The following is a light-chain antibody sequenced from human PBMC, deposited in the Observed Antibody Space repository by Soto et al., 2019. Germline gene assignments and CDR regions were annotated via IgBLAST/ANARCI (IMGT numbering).Light chain of an antibody. CDR1: QSVSSN. J-gene: IGKJ2*01. V-gene: IGKV3-15*01. Sequence: EIVMTQSPATLSVSPGERATLFCRASQSVSSNLAWYQQKPGQAPRPLIYGASTRATGIPARFSGSVAGTEFTLTISSLPSEDFAVYYCQQYNNWPPYTCGQGTKLEIK. CDR2: GAS. CDR3: QQYNNWPPYT.